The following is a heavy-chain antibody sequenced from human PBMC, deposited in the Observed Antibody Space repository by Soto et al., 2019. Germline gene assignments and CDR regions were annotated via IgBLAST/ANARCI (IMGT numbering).Heavy chain of an antibody. D-gene: IGHD3-22*01. Sequence: SETLSLTCTVSGGSIRSGGYYWSWIRQHPGKGLEWIGYIYYSGSTYYNPSLKSRVTISVDTSKNQFSLKLSSVTAADTAVYYCARDSGSSGYRDWFDPWGQGTLVTVSS. CDR1: GGSIRSGGYY. CDR3: ARDSGSSGYRDWFDP. J-gene: IGHJ5*02. CDR2: IYYSGST. V-gene: IGHV4-31*03.